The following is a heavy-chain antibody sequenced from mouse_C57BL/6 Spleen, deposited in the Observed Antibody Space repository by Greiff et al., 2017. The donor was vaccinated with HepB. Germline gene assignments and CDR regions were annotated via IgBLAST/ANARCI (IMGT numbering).Heavy chain of an antibody. Sequence: QVQLQQPGAELVMPGASVKLSCKASGYTFTSYWMPWVKQRLGQGLEWIGEIDPSDSYTTYNQKFKGKSTLTVDKSSSTAYMQLSSLTSEDSAVYYCARGYFDVWGTGTTVTVSS. CDR1: GYTFTSYW. CDR2: IDPSDSYT. CDR3: ARGYFDV. J-gene: IGHJ1*03. V-gene: IGHV1-69*01.